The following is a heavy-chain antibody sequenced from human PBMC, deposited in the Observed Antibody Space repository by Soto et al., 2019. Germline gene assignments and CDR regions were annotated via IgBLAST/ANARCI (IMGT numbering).Heavy chain of an antibody. J-gene: IGHJ6*02. CDR2: IYYKSRWYN. CDR3: ARDWGYDPDPTYYYGMDV. CDR1: GDTVSTNTAA. D-gene: IGHD5-12*01. V-gene: IGHV6-1*01. Sequence: SQTLSLTCAISGDTVSTNTAAWNWIRQPPSRGLEWLGRIYYKSRWYNDYSESLKSRIAIIPDTSRNQFSLQLNSVIPEDTAVYYCARDWGYDPDPTYYYGMDVWGQGTKVTVSS.